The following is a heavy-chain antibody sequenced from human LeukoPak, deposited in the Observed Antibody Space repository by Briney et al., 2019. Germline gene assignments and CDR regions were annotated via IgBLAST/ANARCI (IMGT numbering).Heavy chain of an antibody. Sequence: SETLSLTCTVSGGSISSYYWSWIRQPPGMGLEWIGYMYYSGSTDSNPSLKSRVTISLDTSKNQLSLKLSSVTAADMAVYYCARHGGMVRGFSDAFDIWGQGTMVTVSS. V-gene: IGHV4-59*08. CDR3: ARHGGMVRGFSDAFDI. CDR2: MYYSGST. D-gene: IGHD3-10*01. J-gene: IGHJ3*02. CDR1: GGSISSYY.